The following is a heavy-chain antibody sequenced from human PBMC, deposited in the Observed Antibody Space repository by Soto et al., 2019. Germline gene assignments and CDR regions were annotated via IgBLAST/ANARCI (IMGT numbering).Heavy chain of an antibody. CDR1: GFTFTSYA. CDR3: ATWRGNYPDGYFDF. Sequence: QVHLVESGGGVVQPGRSLRLSCAASGFTFTSYAMNWVRQAPGKGLEWVAVIWYDGSNRYHADSVKGRFTISRDNSKNTLYLQMNSLRVEDTAVYYCATWRGNYPDGYFDFWGQGTLVAVSS. CDR2: IWYDGSNR. V-gene: IGHV3-33*01. D-gene: IGHD1-26*01. J-gene: IGHJ4*02.